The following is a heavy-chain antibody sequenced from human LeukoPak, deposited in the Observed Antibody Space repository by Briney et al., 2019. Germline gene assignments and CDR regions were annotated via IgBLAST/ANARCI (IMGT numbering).Heavy chain of an antibody. J-gene: IGHJ4*02. V-gene: IGHV1-8*03. CDR2: MNPNSGNT. D-gene: IGHD3-16*02. Sequence: ASVKVSCKASGYTFNSYDINWVRQATGQGLEWMGWMNPNSGNTGYAQKFQGRVTITRKTSISTAYMELSSLRSEDTAVYYCARYPRLSSVPFDYWGQGTLVTVSS. CDR3: ARYPRLSSVPFDY. CDR1: GYTFNSYD.